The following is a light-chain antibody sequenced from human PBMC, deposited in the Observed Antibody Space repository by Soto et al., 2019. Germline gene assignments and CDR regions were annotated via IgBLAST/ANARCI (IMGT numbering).Light chain of an antibody. J-gene: IGLJ1*01. CDR3: GTWDTSLRAYL. CDR2: DNN. Sequence: QSVLTQPPSVSAPPGQKVTISCSGSSSNIGNNYVSWYQHLPGTSPKVLIYDNNKRPSAIPDRFSGSKSGTSATLGITGLQTGDEADYYCGTWDTSLRAYLFGTGTKVTVL. CDR1: SSNIGNNY. V-gene: IGLV1-51*01.